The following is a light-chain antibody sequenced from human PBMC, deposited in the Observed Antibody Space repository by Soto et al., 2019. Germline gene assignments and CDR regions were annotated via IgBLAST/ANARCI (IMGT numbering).Light chain of an antibody. V-gene: IGKV1-39*01. CDR3: QQSYSTPRT. CDR2: DAS. J-gene: IGKJ1*01. CDR1: QRISTY. Sequence: IHMTHSPSSLSASVGDPVTIPCPASQRISTYLNWYQQKPGKAPKFLIYDASNLQSGVPSRFSGGGSGTDFTLTISSLQPEDFATYYCQQSYSTPRTFGQGTKVDIK.